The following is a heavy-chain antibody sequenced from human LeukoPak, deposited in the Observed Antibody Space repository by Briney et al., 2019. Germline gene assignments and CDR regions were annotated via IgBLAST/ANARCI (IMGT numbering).Heavy chain of an antibody. CDR1: GGSISSGGYY. CDR2: INHSGST. Sequence: PSQTLSLTCTVSGGSISSGGYYWSWIRQPPGKGLEWIGEINHSGSTNYNPSLKSRVTISVDTSKNQFSLKLSSVTAADTAVYYCARGYYDAFDIWGQGTMVTVSS. CDR3: ARGYYDAFDI. D-gene: IGHD3-10*01. V-gene: IGHV4-30-2*01. J-gene: IGHJ3*02.